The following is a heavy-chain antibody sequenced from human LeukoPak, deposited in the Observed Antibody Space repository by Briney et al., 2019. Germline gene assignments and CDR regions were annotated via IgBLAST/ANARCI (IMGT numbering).Heavy chain of an antibody. CDR3: ARGKYYYYGMDV. Sequence: GGSLRLSCAASGFTFSSYSMNWVRQAPGKGLEWVSYISSSSSTIYYADPVKGRFTISRDNDKDSLYLQMNSLRAEDTAVYYCARGKYYYYGMDVWGQGTTVTVSS. D-gene: IGHD2/OR15-2a*01. J-gene: IGHJ6*02. V-gene: IGHV3-48*01. CDR2: ISSSSSTI. CDR1: GFTFSSYS.